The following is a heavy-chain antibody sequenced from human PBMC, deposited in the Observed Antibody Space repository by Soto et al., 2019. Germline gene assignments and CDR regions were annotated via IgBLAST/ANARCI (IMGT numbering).Heavy chain of an antibody. Sequence: ASVKVSCKASGYTFTSYGISWVRQAPGQGLEWMGWISAYNGNTNYAQKLQGRVTMTTDTSTSTAYMELRSLRSDDTAVYYCARDITLGYDFWSGYYAGPLYYYGMDVWGQGTTVTVSS. J-gene: IGHJ6*02. CDR2: ISAYNGNT. CDR1: GYTFTSYG. CDR3: ARDITLGYDFWSGYYAGPLYYYGMDV. D-gene: IGHD3-3*01. V-gene: IGHV1-18*04.